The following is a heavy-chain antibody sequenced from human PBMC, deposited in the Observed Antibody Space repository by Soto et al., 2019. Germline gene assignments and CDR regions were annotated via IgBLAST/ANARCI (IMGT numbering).Heavy chain of an antibody. CDR2: IYPGDSDT. D-gene: IGHD3-22*01. J-gene: IGHJ4*02. CDR3: ARGPYYYDSSGYYIDY. Sequence: PGESLKISCKGSGYSFTSYWIGWVRQMPGKGLEWMGIIYPGDSDTRYSPSFQGQVTISADKSISTAYLQWSSLKASDTAMYYCARGPYYYDSSGYYIDYWGQGTLVTVSS. CDR1: GYSFTSYW. V-gene: IGHV5-51*01.